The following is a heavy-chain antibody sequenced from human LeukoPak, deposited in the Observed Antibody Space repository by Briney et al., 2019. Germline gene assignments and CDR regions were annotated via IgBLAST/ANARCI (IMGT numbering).Heavy chain of an antibody. CDR1: GFTFSSYA. CDR2: IKQDGSEK. Sequence: GGSLRLPCAASGFTFSSYAMSWVRQAPGKGLEWVANIKQDGSEKYFVDSVKGRFTISRDNAKNSLYLQMNSLRAEDTAVYYCARDRGYFDNWGQGTLVTVSS. J-gene: IGHJ4*02. V-gene: IGHV3-7*01. CDR3: ARDRGYFDN.